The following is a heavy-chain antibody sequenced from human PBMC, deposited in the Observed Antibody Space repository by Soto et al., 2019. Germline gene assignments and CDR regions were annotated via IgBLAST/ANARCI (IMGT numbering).Heavy chain of an antibody. D-gene: IGHD2-8*02. V-gene: IGHV4-34*01. CDR2: INHSGST. Sequence: QVQLQQWGAGLLKPSETLSLTCAVYGGSFSAYDWTWIRQPPGTGLEWIGEINHSGSTNYNPSHKSRVTTSVDTSKKQFSLKLTSVTAADTAVYYCAREKITGLFDYWGQGTLVTVSS. CDR3: AREKITGLFDY. CDR1: GGSFSAYD. J-gene: IGHJ4*02.